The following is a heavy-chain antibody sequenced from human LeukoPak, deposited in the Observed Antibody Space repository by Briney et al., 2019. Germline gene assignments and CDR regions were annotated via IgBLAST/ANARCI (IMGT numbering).Heavy chain of an antibody. Sequence: ASETLSLTCTVSGGSITSYYWSWIRQPPGKWLGWIGYIYYSGSTNYNPSLKSRVTISVDPSKNQFSLKLSSVTAADTAVYYCARAFTAVAGTSEGFGFDYWGQGTLVTVSS. CDR3: ARAFTAVAGTSEGFGFDY. D-gene: IGHD6-19*01. V-gene: IGHV4-59*01. CDR1: GGSITSYY. J-gene: IGHJ4*02. CDR2: IYYSGST.